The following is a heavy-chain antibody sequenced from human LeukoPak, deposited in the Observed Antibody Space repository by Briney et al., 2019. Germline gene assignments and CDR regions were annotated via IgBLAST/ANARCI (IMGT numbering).Heavy chain of an antibody. CDR3: AKVLLGTTYYFDY. D-gene: IGHD1-26*01. J-gene: IGHJ4*02. Sequence: PGGSLRLSCAASGCTFSRYGMYWVRQAAGKGLEWVAGISNVGSKKYYADSVKGRFTISRDNSKNTLYLQMNSLIVEDTAVYYCAKVLLGTTYYFDYWGQGTLVTVSS. CDR1: GCTFSRYG. CDR2: ISNVGSKK. V-gene: IGHV3-30*18.